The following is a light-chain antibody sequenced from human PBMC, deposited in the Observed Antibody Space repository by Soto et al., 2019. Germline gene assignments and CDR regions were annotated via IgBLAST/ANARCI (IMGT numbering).Light chain of an antibody. CDR2: GAS. Sequence: IVLTQSPGTLSLSPGERATLSGRASQSVSSKLAWFQQKPGQAPRLLMYGASTRATGIPARFSGSGSGTDFTLTISRLEPEDFAVYYCQQYGSSPITFGQGTRLEI. CDR1: QSVSSK. J-gene: IGKJ5*01. CDR3: QQYGSSPIT. V-gene: IGKV3-20*01.